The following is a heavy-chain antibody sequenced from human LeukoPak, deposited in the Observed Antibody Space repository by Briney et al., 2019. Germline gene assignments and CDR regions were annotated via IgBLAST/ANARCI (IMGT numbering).Heavy chain of an antibody. CDR3: APLAVDTTMVTRYLFDY. D-gene: IGHD5-18*01. Sequence: GGSLRLSCAASGFTFSSYAMSWVRQAPGKGLEWVSAIRGRGDSTYYADSVKGRFTISRDNSTNALYLQMNSLRAEDTAVYYSAPLAVDTTMVTRYLFDYWGQGTLVTVSS. V-gene: IGHV3-23*01. J-gene: IGHJ4*02. CDR2: IRGRGDST. CDR1: GFTFSSYA.